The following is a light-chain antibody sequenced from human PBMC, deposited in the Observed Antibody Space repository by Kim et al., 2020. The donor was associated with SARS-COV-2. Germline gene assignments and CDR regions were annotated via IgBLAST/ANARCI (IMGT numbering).Light chain of an antibody. CDR2: GAS. V-gene: IGKV3-20*01. CDR1: QSVSSSY. Sequence: PGERAPRSGRASQSVSSSYLAWCQQKPGQAPRLLIYGASSRATGIPDRFSGSGSGTDFTLTISRLEPEDFAVYYCQQYGSSPPWTFGQGTKVDIK. J-gene: IGKJ1*01. CDR3: QQYGSSPPWT.